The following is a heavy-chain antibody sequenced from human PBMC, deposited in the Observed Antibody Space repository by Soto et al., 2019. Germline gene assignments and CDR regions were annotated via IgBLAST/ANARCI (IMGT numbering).Heavy chain of an antibody. CDR1: GFTVSNNY. Sequence: EVQLLESGGALVQPGGSLRLSCAASGFTVSNNYMIWVRQAPGKGLEWVSLIYSGGNIYYADSVRGRFTISSDSSRNTLYLQMNSLRVEDTAVYYCATSPSVGVWGQGTTVTVSS. J-gene: IGHJ6*02. CDR3: ATSPSVGV. CDR2: IYSGGNI. V-gene: IGHV3-66*01.